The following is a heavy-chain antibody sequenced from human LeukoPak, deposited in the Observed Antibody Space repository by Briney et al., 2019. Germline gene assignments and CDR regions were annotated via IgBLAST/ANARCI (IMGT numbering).Heavy chain of an antibody. J-gene: IGHJ5*02. Sequence: PSETLSLTCAVYGGSFSGYYWSWIRQPPGKGLEWIGEINHSGSTNYNPSLKSRVTLSVDTSKNQFSLKLSFVTAADTAVYYCATLTYGSGSSISPGNWFDPWGQGTLVTVSS. D-gene: IGHD3-10*01. V-gene: IGHV4-34*01. CDR2: INHSGST. CDR3: ATLTYGSGSSISPGNWFDP. CDR1: GGSFSGYY.